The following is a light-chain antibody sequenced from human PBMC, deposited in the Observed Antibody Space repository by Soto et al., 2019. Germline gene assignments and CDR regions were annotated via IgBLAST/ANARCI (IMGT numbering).Light chain of an antibody. J-gene: IGKJ1*01. CDR3: QQYGSSPGT. V-gene: IGKV3-20*01. CDR1: QSVSSSY. Sequence: EIVLTQSPGTLSLSPGERATLSCRASQSVSSSYLAWYQQKPGQAPRLLIYGASSRATGIPDRFSGSWSGTYFPLTISRLEHEDVAVYYCQQYGSSPGTFGQGTKVEIK. CDR2: GAS.